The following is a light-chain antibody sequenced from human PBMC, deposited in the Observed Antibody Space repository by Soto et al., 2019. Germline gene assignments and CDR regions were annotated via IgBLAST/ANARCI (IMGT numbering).Light chain of an antibody. CDR3: SSYRSSTTFV. J-gene: IGLJ1*01. Sequence: QSVLTQPASVSGSPGQSITISCTGTSSDVGAYNYVSWYQQYPGKAPKVIIFEARKRPSGVSNRFSGSKSGDTASLTISGLQAEDEADYYCSSYRSSTTFVFGTGTKLTVL. CDR1: SSDVGAYNY. CDR2: EAR. V-gene: IGLV2-14*01.